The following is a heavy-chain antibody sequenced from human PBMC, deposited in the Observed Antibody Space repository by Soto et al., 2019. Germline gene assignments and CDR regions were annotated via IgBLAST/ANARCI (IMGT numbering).Heavy chain of an antibody. CDR1: GFTFSSYG. V-gene: IGHV3-33*01. CDR2: IWYDGSNK. D-gene: IGHD5-12*01. J-gene: IGHJ4*02. Sequence: PWGSLRLSCAASGFTFSSYGMHWVRQAPGKGLEWVAVIWYDGSNKYYADSVKGRFTISRDNSKNTLYLQMNSLRAEDTAVYYCARGMFEDIVATSEGYFDYWGQGTLVTVSS. CDR3: ARGMFEDIVATSEGYFDY.